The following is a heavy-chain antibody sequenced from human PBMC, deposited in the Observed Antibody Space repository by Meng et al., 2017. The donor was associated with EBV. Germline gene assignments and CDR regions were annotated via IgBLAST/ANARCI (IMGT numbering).Heavy chain of an antibody. Sequence: QSTLKESGPTPVTPTQTLTLTCTFSGFSLSTRGVGVCWIRQPPGKALEWLALIYWDDDKRYSPSLKSRLTITKDTSKNQVVLTMTNMDPVDAATYYCAHIIAARPFDYWGQGTLVTVSS. CDR2: IYWDDDK. D-gene: IGHD6-6*01. J-gene: IGHJ4*02. CDR3: AHIIAARPFDY. CDR1: GFSLSTRGVG. V-gene: IGHV2-5*02.